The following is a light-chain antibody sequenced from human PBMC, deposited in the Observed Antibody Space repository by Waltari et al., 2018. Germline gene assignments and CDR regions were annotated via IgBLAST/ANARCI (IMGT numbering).Light chain of an antibody. V-gene: IGLV2-14*01. CDR2: EVS. J-gene: IGLJ2*01. CDR3: SSYTSSSTLV. Sequence: QSALTQPASVSGSPGQSIPISCTGPSSDVGGSNYVPWYQQHPGKAPKLMIYEVSNRPSGVSNRFSGSKSGNTASLTISGLQAEDEADYYCSSYTSSSTLVFGGGTKLTVL. CDR1: SSDVGGSNY.